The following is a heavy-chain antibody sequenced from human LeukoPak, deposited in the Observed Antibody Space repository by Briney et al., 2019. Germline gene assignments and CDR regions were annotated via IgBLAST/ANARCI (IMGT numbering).Heavy chain of an antibody. J-gene: IGHJ3*02. Sequence: GGSLRLACVVSGFTLNIYAVIWVRQAPGKGLEWVSVISNSGGSTYYADSVKGRFTISRDNSKNTLYLQMNSLRAEDTAVYYCAKREGDSTLGYGLDIWGQGTMVTVSS. CDR3: AKREGDSTLGYGLDI. D-gene: IGHD3-22*01. CDR1: GFTLNIYA. CDR2: ISNSGGST. V-gene: IGHV3-23*01.